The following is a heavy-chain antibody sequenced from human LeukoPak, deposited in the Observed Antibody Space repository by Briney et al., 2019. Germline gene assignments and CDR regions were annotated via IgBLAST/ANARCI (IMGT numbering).Heavy chain of an antibody. CDR2: ISGSGGNT. Sequence: GGSLRLSCLGSGFTFSNNPLRWVRQAPGKGLEGVSAISGSGGNTYYADSVRGRFPISRDNSKSTLFLQMNTLGADATAVYYCATTKQARRYFDYWGQGTLVTVSS. D-gene: IGHD1-1*01. J-gene: IGHJ4*02. V-gene: IGHV3-23*01. CDR1: GFTFSNNP. CDR3: ATTKQARRYFDY.